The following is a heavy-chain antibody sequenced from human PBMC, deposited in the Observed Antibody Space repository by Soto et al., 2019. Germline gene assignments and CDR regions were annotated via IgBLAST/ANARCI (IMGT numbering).Heavy chain of an antibody. CDR3: ARDPLHRGSSYFDD. J-gene: IGHJ4*02. Sequence: SETLSLTCTVSGGSIISYYWSWILQPPGKGLEGIGYIYYSGSTNYNPSLKSRVTISVDTSKNQFSLKLSSVTAADTAVYYCARDPLHRGSSYFDDWGQGTLVTVAS. V-gene: IGHV4-59*01. CDR2: IYYSGST. CDR1: GGSIISYY. D-gene: IGHD1-26*01.